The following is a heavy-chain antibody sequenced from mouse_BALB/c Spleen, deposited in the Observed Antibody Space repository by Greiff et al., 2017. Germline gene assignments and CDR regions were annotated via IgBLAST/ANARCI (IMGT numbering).Heavy chain of an antibody. D-gene: IGHD4-1*02. CDR1: GFSLTSYG. Sequence: QVQLKESGPGLVAPSQSLSITCTVSGFSLTSYGVHWVRQPPGKGLEWLGVIWAGGSTNYNSALMSRLSISKDNSKSQVFLKMNSLQTDDTAMYYCARDQLGHYAMDYWGQGTSVTVSS. V-gene: IGHV2-9*02. CDR2: IWAGGST. CDR3: ARDQLGHYAMDY. J-gene: IGHJ4*01.